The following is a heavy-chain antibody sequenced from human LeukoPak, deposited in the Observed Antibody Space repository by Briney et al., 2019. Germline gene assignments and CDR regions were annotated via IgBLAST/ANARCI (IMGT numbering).Heavy chain of an antibody. CDR1: GFTFSDYY. J-gene: IGHJ6*02. Sequence: GGSLRLSCAASGFTFSDYYMSWIRQAPGKGLEWVSYISSSGSTIYYADAVKGRFTISRDNAKNSLYLQMNSLRAEDTAVYYCARAGVEMATPYYGMDVWGQGTTVTVSS. V-gene: IGHV3-11*01. CDR3: ARAGVEMATPYYGMDV. CDR2: ISSSGSTI. D-gene: IGHD5-12*01.